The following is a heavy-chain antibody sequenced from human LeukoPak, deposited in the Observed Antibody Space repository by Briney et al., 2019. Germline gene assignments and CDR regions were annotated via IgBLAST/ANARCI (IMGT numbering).Heavy chain of an antibody. CDR2: IYSGGST. CDR3: AKDPSGGSYYADY. CDR1: GFTVSSNY. D-gene: IGHD1-26*01. Sequence: GGSLRLSCAASGFTVSSNYMSWVRQAPGKGLEWVSVIYSGGSTYYADSVKGRFTISRDNSKNTLYLQMNSLRAEDTAVYYCAKDPSGGSYYADYWGQGTLVTVSS. J-gene: IGHJ4*02. V-gene: IGHV3-53*05.